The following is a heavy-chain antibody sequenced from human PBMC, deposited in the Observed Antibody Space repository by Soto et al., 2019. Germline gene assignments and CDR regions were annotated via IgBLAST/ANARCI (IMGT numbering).Heavy chain of an antibody. CDR1: GFTVNSNY. Sequence: PGGSLRLSCSASGFTVNSNYMNWVRQAPGKGLEWVSSISSSSNYIYYADSMKGRFTISRDNAKNSLYLQMNSLRAEDTGVYYCARDLVGATIWGQGTLVTVSS. V-gene: IGHV3-21*01. J-gene: IGHJ4*02. D-gene: IGHD1-26*01. CDR2: ISSSSNYI. CDR3: ARDLVGATI.